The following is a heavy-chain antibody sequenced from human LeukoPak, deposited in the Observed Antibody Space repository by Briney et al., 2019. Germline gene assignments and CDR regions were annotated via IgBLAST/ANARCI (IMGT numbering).Heavy chain of an antibody. Sequence: SETLSLTCTVSGDSISSSSYYWGWIRQPPGKGLEWIGSIYYRGNTYYSPSLKSRVTISVDTSENQFSLKLSSVTAADTAVYYCALGVWFGELSLDYWGQGTLVTVSS. J-gene: IGHJ4*02. CDR2: IYYRGNT. CDR1: GDSISSSSYY. V-gene: IGHV4-39*01. CDR3: ALGVWFGELSLDY. D-gene: IGHD3-10*01.